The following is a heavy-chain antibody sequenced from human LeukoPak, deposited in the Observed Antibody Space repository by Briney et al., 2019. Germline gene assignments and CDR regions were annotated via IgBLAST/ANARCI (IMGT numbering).Heavy chain of an antibody. CDR1: RFTFSSYA. V-gene: IGHV3-23*01. CDR2: ISGNGDHT. Sequence: AGGSLRLSCSASRFTFSSYAMTWVRQAAGKGLEWLSGISGNGDHTFYADSVKGRFTISRDNPKNTLYLQMNSLRAEDTAVYYCARDQHQWLVGPPHDYWGQGTLVTVSS. J-gene: IGHJ4*02. CDR3: ARDQHQWLVGPPHDY. D-gene: IGHD6-19*01.